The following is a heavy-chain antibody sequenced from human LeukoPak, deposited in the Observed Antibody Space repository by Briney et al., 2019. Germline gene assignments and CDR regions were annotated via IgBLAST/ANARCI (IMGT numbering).Heavy chain of an antibody. J-gene: IGHJ4*02. V-gene: IGHV1-18*01. D-gene: IGHD6-19*01. CDR2: ISAYNGNT. CDR3: ARDLKRGYSSGRYSWGTGSSNDY. CDR1: GYTFSSYG. Sequence: ASVKVSCKASGYTFSSYGISWVRQAPGQGLEWMGWISAYNGNTNYAQNLQGRVTMATDTSTSTAYMELRSLRSDDTAVYYCARDLKRGYSSGRYSWGTGSSNDYWGQGTLVTVSS.